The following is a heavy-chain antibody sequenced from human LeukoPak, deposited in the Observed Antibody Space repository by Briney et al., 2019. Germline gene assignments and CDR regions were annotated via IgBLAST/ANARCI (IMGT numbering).Heavy chain of an antibody. D-gene: IGHD3-22*01. CDR1: GGSISSGSYY. CDR3: ARDLYYYDSSGYYLWGFDI. J-gene: IGHJ3*02. V-gene: IGHV4-61*09. Sequence: SETLSLTCTVSGGSISSGSYYWSWIRQPAGKGLEWIGHIYTSGSTNYNPSLKSRVTISVDTSKNQFSLKLSSVTAADTAVCYCARDLYYYDSSGYYLWGFDIWGQGTMVTVSS. CDR2: IYTSGST.